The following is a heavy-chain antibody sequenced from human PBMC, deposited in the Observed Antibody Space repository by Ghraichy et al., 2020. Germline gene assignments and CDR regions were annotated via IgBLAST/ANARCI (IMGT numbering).Heavy chain of an antibody. CDR1: GFTFSSYA. J-gene: IGHJ6*02. Sequence: GGSLRLSCAASGFTFSSYAMSWVRQAPGKGLEWVSAISGSGGSTYYADSVKGRFTISRDNSKNTLYLQMNSLRAEDTAVYYCAKGQYQLLADHYGMDVWGQGTTVTVSS. CDR3: AKGQYQLLADHYGMDV. CDR2: ISGSGGST. V-gene: IGHV3-23*01. D-gene: IGHD2-2*01.